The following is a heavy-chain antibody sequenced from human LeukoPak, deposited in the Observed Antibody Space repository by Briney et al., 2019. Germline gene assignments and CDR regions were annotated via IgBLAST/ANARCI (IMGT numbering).Heavy chain of an antibody. V-gene: IGHV3-23*01. CDR2: ISGSGGST. J-gene: IGHJ4*02. Sequence: GGSLRLSCAASGFTFSSYAMSWVRQAPGKGLEWVSAISGSGGSTYYADSVKGRFTISRDDSKNTLFLQMNNLRVEDTAVYYCAREDSSGWYTAYWGQGTLVTISS. CDR1: GFTFSSYA. CDR3: AREDSSGWYTAY. D-gene: IGHD6-19*01.